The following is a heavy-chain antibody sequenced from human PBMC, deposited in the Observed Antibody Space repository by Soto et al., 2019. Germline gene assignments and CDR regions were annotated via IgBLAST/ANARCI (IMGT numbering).Heavy chain of an antibody. CDR2: IIPIFGTA. V-gene: IGHV1-69*06. D-gene: IGHD3-9*01. J-gene: IGHJ5*02. Sequence: QVQLVQSGAEVKKPGSSVKVSCKASGGTFSSYAISWVRQAPGQGLEWMGGIIPIFGTANYAQKFQGRVTITANKSTSTAYMELSSLRSEETAVYYCSRAWGLVRLRYPRWIDPWTQGTLVTGSS. CDR3: SRAWGLVRLRYPRWIDP. CDR1: GGTFSSYA.